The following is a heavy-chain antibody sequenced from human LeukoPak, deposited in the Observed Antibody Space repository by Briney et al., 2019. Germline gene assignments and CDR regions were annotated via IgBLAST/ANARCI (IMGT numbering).Heavy chain of an antibody. D-gene: IGHD3-10*01. CDR3: ARVAITMVRGVIGWFDP. CDR1: GGSISSYY. J-gene: IGHJ5*02. Sequence: SETLSLTCTVSGGSISSYYWSWIRQPAGKGLEWIGRIYTSGSTNYNPSLKSRVTMSVDTSKNQFSLKLSSVTATDTAVYYCARVAITMVRGVIGWFDPWGQGTLVTVPS. V-gene: IGHV4-4*07. CDR2: IYTSGST.